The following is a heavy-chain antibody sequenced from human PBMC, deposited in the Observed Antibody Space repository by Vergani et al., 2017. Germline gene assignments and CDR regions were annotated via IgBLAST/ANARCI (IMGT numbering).Heavy chain of an antibody. D-gene: IGHD6-13*01. CDR1: GGSISSGSYY. J-gene: IGHJ4*02. Sequence: QVQLQESGPGLVKPSQTLSLTCTVSGGSISSGSYYWSWIRQPAGKGLEWIGRIYTSGSTNYNPSLKSQVTMSVDTSKNQFSLKLNSVTAADTAVYYCARVSRAEGGSGPDKWGEGTLVTVSS. CDR2: IYTSGST. CDR3: ARVSRAEGGSGPDK. V-gene: IGHV4-61*02.